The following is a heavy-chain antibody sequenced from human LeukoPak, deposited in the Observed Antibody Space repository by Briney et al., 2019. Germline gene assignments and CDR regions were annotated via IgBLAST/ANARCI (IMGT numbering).Heavy chain of an antibody. CDR2: MSRTADRI. D-gene: IGHD5-24*01. J-gene: IGHJ4*01. CDR3: ATRLPFTGYKN. Sequence: GGSLTLSCTIFTDTLSTYKFMCVRHSPEEGREWILYMSRTADRIVHADSERGRVTLPRDNAKNSVYLQMNSLRVDDTASYDCATRLPFTGYKNWGQGTLVTVSS. CDR1: TDTLSTYK. V-gene: IGHV3-48*03.